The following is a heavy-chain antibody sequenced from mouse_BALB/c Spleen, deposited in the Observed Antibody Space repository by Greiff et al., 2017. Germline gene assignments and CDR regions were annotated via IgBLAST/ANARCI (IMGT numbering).Heavy chain of an antibody. J-gene: IGHJ3*01. D-gene: IGHD2-14*01. CDR3: ARGRGYDGSWFAY. V-gene: IGHV1-14*01. CDR1: GYTFTSYV. CDR2: INPYNDGT. Sequence: VQLKQSGPELVKPGASVKMSCKASGYTFTSYVMHWVKQKPGQGLEWIGYINPYNDGTKYNEKFKGKATLTSDKSSSTAYMELSSLTSEDSAVYYCARGRGYDGSWFAYWGQGTLVTVSA.